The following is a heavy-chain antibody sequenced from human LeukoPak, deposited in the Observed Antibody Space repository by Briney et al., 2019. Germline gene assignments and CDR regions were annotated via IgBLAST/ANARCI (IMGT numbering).Heavy chain of an antibody. J-gene: IGHJ4*02. D-gene: IGHD2-2*01. V-gene: IGHV3-7*01. CDR1: GFTFGPYW. Sequence: GGSLRLSCATSGFTFGPYWMNWVRQAPGKGLEWVANVNPDGSETYYLDSVKGRFTISRDNVKNSLYLLMNSLRAEDTAVYYRGRWGIEAAIDYWGQGTLVTVSS. CDR3: GRWGIEAAIDY. CDR2: VNPDGSET.